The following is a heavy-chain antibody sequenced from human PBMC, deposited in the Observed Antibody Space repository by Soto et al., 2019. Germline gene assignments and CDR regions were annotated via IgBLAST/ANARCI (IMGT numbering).Heavy chain of an antibody. CDR2: IYYSGST. Sequence: QVQLQESGPGLVKPSETLSLTCTVSGGSISSYYWSWIRQPPGKGLEWIGYIYYSGSTNYNPSLTSRVTISVDTSKNQFSLKLSSVTAADTAVYYCAREYCSGGSCADNWFDPWGQGTLVTVSS. CDR3: AREYCSGGSCADNWFDP. V-gene: IGHV4-59*01. D-gene: IGHD2-15*01. CDR1: GGSISSYY. J-gene: IGHJ5*02.